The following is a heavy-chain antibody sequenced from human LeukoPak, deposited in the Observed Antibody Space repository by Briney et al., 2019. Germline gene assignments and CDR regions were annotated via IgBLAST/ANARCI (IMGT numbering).Heavy chain of an antibody. D-gene: IGHD5-24*01. V-gene: IGHV1-69*05. CDR2: IIPIFGTA. Sequence: SGTVSCKASGGTFSSYAISWVRQAPGQGLEWMGGIIPIFGTANYAQKLQGRVTMTTDTSTRTAYMELRSLRSDDTAVYYCARDNSYVGDGYNYAFDIWGQGTMVTVSS. CDR1: GGTFSSYA. CDR3: ARDNSYVGDGYNYAFDI. J-gene: IGHJ3*02.